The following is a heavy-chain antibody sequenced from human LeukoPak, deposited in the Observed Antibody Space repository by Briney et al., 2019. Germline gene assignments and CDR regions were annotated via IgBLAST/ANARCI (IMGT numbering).Heavy chain of an antibody. Sequence: GESLKISCKGSGYSFTSYWIGWVRQMPGKGLEWMGIIYPGGSDTRYSPSFQGQVTISADKSISTAYLQWSSVKASDTAMYYCARLVTDSGDDAFDIWGQGTMVTVSS. J-gene: IGHJ3*02. D-gene: IGHD2-21*02. V-gene: IGHV5-51*01. CDR1: GYSFTSYW. CDR3: ARLVTDSGDDAFDI. CDR2: IYPGGSDT.